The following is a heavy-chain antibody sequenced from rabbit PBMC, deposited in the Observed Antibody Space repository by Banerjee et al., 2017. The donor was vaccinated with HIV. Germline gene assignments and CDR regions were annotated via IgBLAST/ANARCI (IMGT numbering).Heavy chain of an antibody. D-gene: IGHD7-1*01. J-gene: IGHJ4*01. Sequence: QSLEESGGDLVKPGASLTLTCTASGFSFSSSYYMCWVRQAPGKGLEWIACIYAGSSGSTYYASWAKGRFTISKTSSTTVTLQMTSLTAADTATYFCARDLAGYAGYGYYFDLWGPGTLVTV. CDR2: IYAGSSGST. V-gene: IGHV1S40*01. CDR3: ARDLAGYAGYGYYFDL. CDR1: GFSFSSSYY.